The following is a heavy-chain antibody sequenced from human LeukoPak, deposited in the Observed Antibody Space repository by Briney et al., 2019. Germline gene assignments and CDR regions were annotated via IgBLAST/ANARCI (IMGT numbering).Heavy chain of an antibody. D-gene: IGHD3-16*01. CDR3: AKGRLWGRGGYHYYYMDV. Sequence: PGGSLRLSCEASGFTFSSDAMNWVRQARGKGLEWVSAISGSSSSPYYADSVKGRFTVSRDNSKNTLYLQMRSLRVEDTALYYCAKGRLWGRGGYHYYYMDVWGKGTSVTISS. V-gene: IGHV3-23*01. CDR2: ISGSSSSP. CDR1: GFTFSSDA. J-gene: IGHJ6*03.